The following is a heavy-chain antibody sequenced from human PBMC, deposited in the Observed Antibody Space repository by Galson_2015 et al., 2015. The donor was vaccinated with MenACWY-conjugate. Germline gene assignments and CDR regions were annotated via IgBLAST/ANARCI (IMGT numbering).Heavy chain of an antibody. Sequence: SLRLSCAASGFTFSSYAMSWVRQAPGKGLEWVSAIGGSGGSTYYADSVKGRFTISRDNSKNTLYLQMNSLRAEDTAVYYCAKHVVLRYFDWLLFDYWGQGTLVTVSS. D-gene: IGHD3-9*01. CDR3: AKHVVLRYFDWLLFDY. J-gene: IGHJ4*02. CDR1: GFTFSSYA. V-gene: IGHV3-23*01. CDR2: IGGSGGST.